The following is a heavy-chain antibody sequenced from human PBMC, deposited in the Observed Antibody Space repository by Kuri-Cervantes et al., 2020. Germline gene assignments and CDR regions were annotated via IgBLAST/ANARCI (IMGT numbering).Heavy chain of an antibody. J-gene: IGHJ4*02. CDR1: EFTFSSYA. CDR3: AKDGRNYSPSYFDS. V-gene: IGHV3-23*01. CDR2: ISGGGGST. D-gene: IGHD4-11*01. Sequence: GGSLRLSCAASEFTFSSYAMSWVRQSPGKGLEGVSGISGGGGSTYHADTVKGRFTISRDNAKNELNLQMNSLRAEDTAVYYCAKDGRNYSPSYFDSWGQGSLVTVSS.